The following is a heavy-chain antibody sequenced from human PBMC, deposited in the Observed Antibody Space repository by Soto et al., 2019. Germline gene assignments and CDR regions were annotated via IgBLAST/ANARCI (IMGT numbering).Heavy chain of an antibody. CDR1: GYTFTAYY. CDR2: INPNSGVT. Sequence: QVQLVQSGAEVEKPGASVKVSCKASGYTFTAYYVHWVRQAPGQGLEWMGWINPNSGVTNYAHKFQGRVIMTRDTSISTAYMELSMLRSDDTAVYYCARVGAVAGTEWGQGTLVTVSS. J-gene: IGHJ4*02. V-gene: IGHV1-2*02. CDR3: ARVGAVAGTE. D-gene: IGHD6-19*01.